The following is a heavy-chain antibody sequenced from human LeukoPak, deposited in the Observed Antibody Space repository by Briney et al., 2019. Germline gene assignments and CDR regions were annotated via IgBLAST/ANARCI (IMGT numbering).Heavy chain of an antibody. CDR2: INRSSGDT. CDR3: VRVMGYCSDGSCYPRGVGYYYMDV. J-gene: IGHJ6*03. D-gene: IGHD2-15*01. CDR1: GFRFDDYG. Sequence: GGSLRLSCAASGFRFDDYGMSWVRQRPGKGLEWVSGINRSSGDTGYADSVKGRFTISRDNAKNSLYLQMNSPRAEDTALYYCVRVMGYCSDGSCYPRGVGYYYMDVWGKGTTVTIS. V-gene: IGHV3-20*04.